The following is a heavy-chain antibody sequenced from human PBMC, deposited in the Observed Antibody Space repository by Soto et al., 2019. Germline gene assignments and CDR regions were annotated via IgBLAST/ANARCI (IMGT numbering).Heavy chain of an antibody. CDR2: INTDGLS. CDR1: GVSITSYY. CDR3: ARVTVAVAATEDYSGLDV. Sequence: SETLSLTCSVSGVSITSYYWSWIRQSAGGGLEWMGRINTDGLSTYSPSFKSRLTMSLDTSKNKVSLRLISVTAADTAVYFCARVTVAVAATEDYSGLDVWGPGTTVTVSS. D-gene: IGHD2-15*01. V-gene: IGHV4-4*07. J-gene: IGHJ6*02.